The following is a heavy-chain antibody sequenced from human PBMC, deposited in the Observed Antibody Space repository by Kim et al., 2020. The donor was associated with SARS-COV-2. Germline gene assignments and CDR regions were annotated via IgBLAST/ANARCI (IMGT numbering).Heavy chain of an antibody. D-gene: IGHD2-15*01. CDR1: GYTLTELS. J-gene: IGHJ6*02. CDR3: ATGPSVYCSGGSCYSSSAYYYYYGMDV. V-gene: IGHV1-24*01. CDR2: FDPEDGET. Sequence: ASVKVSCKVSGYTLTELSMHWVRQAPGKGLEWMGGFDPEDGETIYAQKFQGRVTMTEDTSTDTAYMELSSLRSEDTAVYYCATGPSVYCSGGSCYSSSAYYYYYGMDVRGQGTTVTVSS.